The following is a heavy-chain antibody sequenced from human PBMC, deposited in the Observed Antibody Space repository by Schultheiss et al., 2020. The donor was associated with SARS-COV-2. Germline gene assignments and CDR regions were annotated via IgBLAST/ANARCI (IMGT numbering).Heavy chain of an antibody. CDR3: ARDRTLGYCSSTSCYRAFDI. Sequence: GGSLRLSCAASGFTFSSYAMHWVRQAPGKGLEWVSAISGSGGSTYYADSVKGRFTISRDNSKNTLYLQMNSLRAEDTAVYYCARDRTLGYCSSTSCYRAFDIWGQGTMVTVSS. CDR1: GFTFSSYA. V-gene: IGHV3-23*01. D-gene: IGHD2-2*01. CDR2: ISGSGGST. J-gene: IGHJ3*02.